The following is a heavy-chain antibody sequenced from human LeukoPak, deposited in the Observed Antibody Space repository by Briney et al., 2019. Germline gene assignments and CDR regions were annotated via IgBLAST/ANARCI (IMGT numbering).Heavy chain of an antibody. CDR1: GFTFSSYG. Sequence: GGSLRLSCAASGFTFSSYGMHWVRQAPGKGLEWVAFIRYDGSIKYYADSVKGRFTISRDNSKSTLYLEMNSLRTEDTAVYYCSKLKATRTDPFDYWGQGTLVTVSS. D-gene: IGHD1-1*01. CDR2: IRYDGSIK. J-gene: IGHJ4*02. CDR3: SKLKATRTDPFDY. V-gene: IGHV3-30*02.